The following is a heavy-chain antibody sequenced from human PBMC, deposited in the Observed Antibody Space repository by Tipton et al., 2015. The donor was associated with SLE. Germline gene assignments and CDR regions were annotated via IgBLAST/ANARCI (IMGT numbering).Heavy chain of an antibody. Sequence: TLSLTCAVSGGSISSGGYSWSWIRQPPGKGLEWIGYIYHSGSTNYNPSLKSRVTISVDKSKNQFSLKLSSVTAADTAVYYCARGHYGGNSHSFDIWGQGTMVTVSS. CDR2: IYHSGST. CDR1: GGSISSGGYS. V-gene: IGHV4-30-2*01. D-gene: IGHD4-23*01. CDR3: ARGHYGGNSHSFDI. J-gene: IGHJ3*02.